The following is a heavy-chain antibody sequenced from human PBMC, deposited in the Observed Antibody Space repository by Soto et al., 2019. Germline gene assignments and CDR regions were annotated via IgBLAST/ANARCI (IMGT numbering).Heavy chain of an antibody. CDR1: GFTISSYA. CDR3: AKDMGGYCSGGSCYSSLNAFDI. CDR2: INRRSGSI. D-gene: IGHD2-15*01. Sequence: PGGSMRLSCAASGFTISSYAMSWVNKAPGKGLEWVSAINRRSGSICYADSVKGRFTISRDNAKNSLYLQMNSLRAEDTALYYCAKDMGGYCSGGSCYSSLNAFDIWGQGTMVTVSS. J-gene: IGHJ3*02. V-gene: IGHV3-9*01.